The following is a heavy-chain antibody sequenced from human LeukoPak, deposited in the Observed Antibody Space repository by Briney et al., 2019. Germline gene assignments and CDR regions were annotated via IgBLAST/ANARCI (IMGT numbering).Heavy chain of an antibody. CDR1: GFTFSDSA. CDR3: AKDRAQQLVLDF. Sequence: GGSLRLSCAASGFTFSDSAMTWVRQAPGRGLEWVSAIIGSGSSTYYADSAKGRFTISRDNSKNTLFLQMNSLRAEDTAVYYCAKDRAQQLVLDFWGQGTLVTVSS. CDR2: IIGSGSST. V-gene: IGHV3-23*01. D-gene: IGHD6-13*01. J-gene: IGHJ4*02.